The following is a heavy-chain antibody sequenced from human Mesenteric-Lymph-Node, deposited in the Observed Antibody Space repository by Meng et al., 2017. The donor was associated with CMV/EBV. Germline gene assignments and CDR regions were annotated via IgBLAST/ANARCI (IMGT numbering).Heavy chain of an antibody. Sequence: GGSLRLSCAASGFTFRSYDMNWVRQAPGRGLEWVSSISSTGEYIYYADSVKGRFTISRDNAKNSLYLQMNSLRAEDTAVYYCARVGPAGYYYYYGMDVWGQGTTVTVSS. CDR2: ISSTGEYI. V-gene: IGHV3-21*01. CDR1: GFTFRSYD. D-gene: IGHD2-2*01. J-gene: IGHJ6*02. CDR3: ARVGPAGYYYYYGMDV.